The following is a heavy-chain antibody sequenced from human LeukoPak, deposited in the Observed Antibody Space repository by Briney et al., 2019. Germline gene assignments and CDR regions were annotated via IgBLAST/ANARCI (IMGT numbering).Heavy chain of an antibody. CDR2: ISSSGSTI. V-gene: IGHV3-48*03. Sequence: GGSLRLSCAASGFTFSSYEMNWVRQAPGKGLEWVSYISSSGSTIYYADSVKGRFTISRDNAKNSLYLQMNSQRAEDTAVYYCARGDYYDSSGYYYPPLWGQGTLVTVSS. CDR1: GFTFSSYE. D-gene: IGHD3-22*01. J-gene: IGHJ4*02. CDR3: ARGDYYDSSGYYYPPL.